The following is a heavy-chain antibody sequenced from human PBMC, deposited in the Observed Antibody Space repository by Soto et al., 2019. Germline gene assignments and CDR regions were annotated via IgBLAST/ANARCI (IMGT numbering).Heavy chain of an antibody. V-gene: IGHV3-23*01. CDR2: VTSGGGST. CDR3: ANKFADYYMDV. J-gene: IGHJ6*03. Sequence: DVQLLESGGGLVQPGGSLRLSCAASGFTFSSYAMRWVRQAPGKGLEWVSTVTSGGGSTYYADSVKGRFTISRDNSKNTLYLQMNSLRAEDTAIYYCANKFADYYMDVWGKGNTVTVSS. CDR1: GFTFSSYA.